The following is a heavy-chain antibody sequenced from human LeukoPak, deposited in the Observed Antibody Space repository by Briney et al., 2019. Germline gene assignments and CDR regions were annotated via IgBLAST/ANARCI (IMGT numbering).Heavy chain of an antibody. D-gene: IGHD3-22*01. CDR1: GGSISSYY. J-gene: IGHJ3*02. Sequence: KPSETLSLTCTVSGGSISSYYWSWIRQPPGKGLEWIGYIYYSGSTNYNPSLKSRVTISVDTSKNQFSLKLSSVTAADTAVYYCARGHYYDSSGWRPHDAFDIWGQGTMVTVSS. CDR2: IYYSGST. V-gene: IGHV4-59*08. CDR3: ARGHYYDSSGWRPHDAFDI.